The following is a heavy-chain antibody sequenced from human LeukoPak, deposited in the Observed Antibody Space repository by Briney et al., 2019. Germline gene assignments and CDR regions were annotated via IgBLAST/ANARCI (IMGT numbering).Heavy chain of an antibody. Sequence: ASVTVSCKASGYTFTGYYIHWVRQAPGQGLEWMGMIYPRDGSTSYAQKFQGRVTVTRDTSTSTVHMELSGLRSEDTAVYYCARDQEGFDYWGQGTLVTVFS. V-gene: IGHV1-46*01. CDR1: GYTFTGYY. CDR3: ARDQEGFDY. CDR2: IYPRDGST. J-gene: IGHJ4*02.